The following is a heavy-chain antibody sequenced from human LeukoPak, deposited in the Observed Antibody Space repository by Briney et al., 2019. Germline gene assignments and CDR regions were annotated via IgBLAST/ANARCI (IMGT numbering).Heavy chain of an antibody. D-gene: IGHD2-15*01. Sequence: ASVKVSCKASGYTFTSYAMNWVRQAPGQGLEWMGWINTNTGNPTYAQGFTGRFVFSLDTSVSTAYLQISSLKAEDTAVYYCARVGRSGGSCHSCWFDPWGQGTLVTVSS. CDR1: GYTFTSYA. V-gene: IGHV7-4-1*02. CDR3: ARVGRSGGSCHSCWFDP. CDR2: INTNTGNP. J-gene: IGHJ5*02.